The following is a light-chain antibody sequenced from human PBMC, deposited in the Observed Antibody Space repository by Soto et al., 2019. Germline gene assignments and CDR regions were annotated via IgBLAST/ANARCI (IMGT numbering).Light chain of an antibody. Sequence: DIPMTQSPSTLSASVGDRVTITCRASQNIDIWLAWYHQKPGIGPKLLISKASTLESGVPSRFSGRGSGTAFTLTISSLQPDDVAPYFCLQSDNYPWTFGQGTKVEIK. CDR1: QNIDIW. CDR3: LQSDNYPWT. J-gene: IGKJ1*01. CDR2: KAS. V-gene: IGKV1-5*03.